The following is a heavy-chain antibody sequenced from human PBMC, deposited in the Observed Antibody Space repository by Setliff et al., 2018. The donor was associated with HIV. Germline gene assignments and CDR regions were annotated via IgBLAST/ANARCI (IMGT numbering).Heavy chain of an antibody. J-gene: IGHJ4*02. Sequence: SETLSLTCTVSGGSISSHYWSWIRQPPGKGLEWIGYIYYSGSTNYNPSLKSRVTISVHTSKNQFSLKLSSVTAADTAVYYCARVRRSDGYNFDYWGQGTLVTVSS. CDR3: ARVRRSDGYNFDY. D-gene: IGHD2-15*01. CDR2: IYYSGST. V-gene: IGHV4-59*11. CDR1: GGSISSHY.